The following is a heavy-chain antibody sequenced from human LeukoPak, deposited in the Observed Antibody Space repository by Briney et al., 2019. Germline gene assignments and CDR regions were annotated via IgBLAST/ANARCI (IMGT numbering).Heavy chain of an antibody. Sequence: PGGSLRLSCAASGFTFSSYSMNWVRQAPGKGLEWVSSISSSSSYIYYADSVKGRFTISRDNAKNSLYLQMNSLRAEDTAVHYCARSGYYGSGSYSLLYYFDYWGQGTLVTVSS. D-gene: IGHD3-10*01. CDR3: ARSGYYGSGSYSLLYYFDY. CDR1: GFTFSSYS. J-gene: IGHJ4*02. CDR2: ISSSSSYI. V-gene: IGHV3-21*01.